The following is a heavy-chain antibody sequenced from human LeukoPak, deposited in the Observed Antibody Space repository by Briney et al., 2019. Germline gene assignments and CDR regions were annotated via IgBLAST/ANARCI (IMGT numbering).Heavy chain of an antibody. CDR3: ARSTEPGYTSSWIFDY. J-gene: IGHJ4*02. CDR2: IYLGDSDT. V-gene: IGHV5-51*01. D-gene: IGHD6-13*01. Sequence: GESLKISCKASGYNFINYWIGWVRQMPGKGLEWMGIIYLGDSDTRYSPSLQGQVTISADKSISTAYLQWSSLKASDTAIYYCARSTEPGYTSSWIFDYWGQGTLVTVSS. CDR1: GYNFINYW.